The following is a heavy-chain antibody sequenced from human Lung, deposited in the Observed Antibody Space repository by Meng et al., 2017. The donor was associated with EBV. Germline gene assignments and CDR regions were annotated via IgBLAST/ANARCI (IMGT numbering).Heavy chain of an antibody. Sequence: GPGRDGSSMTLSFTGTVSRATIIDCFGTRIRQPAGNALEAIGRIYSSGITNYNPSLQSRVTMSVDTSKNQFSLKLSSVTAADTAVYYCARTVDTGYFDYWGQGTLVTVSS. J-gene: IGHJ4*02. D-gene: IGHD5-18*01. CDR2: IYSSGIT. CDR3: ARTVDTGYFDY. CDR1: RATIIDCF. V-gene: IGHV4-4*07.